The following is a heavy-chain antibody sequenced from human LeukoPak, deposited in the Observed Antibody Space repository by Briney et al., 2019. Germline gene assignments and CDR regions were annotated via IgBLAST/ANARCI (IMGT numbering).Heavy chain of an antibody. CDR1: GGSISSYY. V-gene: IGHV4-4*07. Sequence: TSSETLSLTCTVSGGSISSYYWSWIRQPAGKGLEWIGRIYTSGSTNYNPSLKSRVTMSVDTSKNQFSLKLSSVTAADTAMYYCARDSGITMVRGPGAFDIWGQGTMVTVSS. D-gene: IGHD3-10*01. J-gene: IGHJ3*02. CDR2: IYTSGST. CDR3: ARDSGITMVRGPGAFDI.